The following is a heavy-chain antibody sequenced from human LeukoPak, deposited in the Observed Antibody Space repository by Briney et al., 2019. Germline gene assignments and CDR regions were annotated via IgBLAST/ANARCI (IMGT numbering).Heavy chain of an antibody. D-gene: IGHD6-6*01. CDR1: GGTFSRYA. CDR2: IIPILGTA. CDR3: ARLDEYSSSSRYYGMDV. J-gene: IGHJ6*02. V-gene: IGHV1-69*01. Sequence: SVKVSCKASGGTFSRYAINWVRQAPGQGLEWMGGIIPILGTANYAQKFQGRVTITADESTSTAYMELSSLRSEDTAVYYCARLDEYSSSSRYYGMDVWGQGTTVTVSS.